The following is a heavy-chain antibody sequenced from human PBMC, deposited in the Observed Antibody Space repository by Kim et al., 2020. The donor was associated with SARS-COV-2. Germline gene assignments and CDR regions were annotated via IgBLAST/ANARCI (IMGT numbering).Heavy chain of an antibody. Sequence: QKLQGRVTMTTDTSTSTAYMELRSLRSDDTAVYYCARDEGGVPAAIPLAYWGQGTLVTVSS. D-gene: IGHD2-2*02. J-gene: IGHJ4*02. V-gene: IGHV1-18*01. CDR3: ARDEGGVPAAIPLAY.